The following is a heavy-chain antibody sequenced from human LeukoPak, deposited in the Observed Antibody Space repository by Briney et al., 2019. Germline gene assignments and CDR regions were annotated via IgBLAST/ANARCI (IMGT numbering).Heavy chain of an antibody. V-gene: IGHV3-7*03. CDR3: AKGRFNSGGAPDY. CDR1: GFTFSNYW. J-gene: IGHJ4*02. Sequence: GGSLRLSCAASGFTFSNYWMGWVRQAPGKRPEWVANMNIDGSEKYYADSVKGRFTISRGNARNSVYLQMNSLRVEDTAIYYCAKGRFNSGGAPDYWGQGTLVTVSS. CDR2: MNIDGSEK. D-gene: IGHD2-15*01.